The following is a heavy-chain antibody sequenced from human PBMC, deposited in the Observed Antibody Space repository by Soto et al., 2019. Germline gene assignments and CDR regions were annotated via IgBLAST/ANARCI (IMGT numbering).Heavy chain of an antibody. D-gene: IGHD3-22*01. CDR1: GYTFTAFY. V-gene: IGHV1-2*02. CDR3: AREYHSESSGYVYT. J-gene: IGHJ4*02. Sequence: QVQLVQSGAEVKEPGAAVQVSCKAPGYTFTAFYIHWVRQAPGQGLEWMAWLTPGTGGTHYAPKFQGRIAVTRDTHMVTTYMDLGRLTSDDTAVYYCAREYHSESSGYVYTWGQGSLVTGYS. CDR2: LTPGTGGT.